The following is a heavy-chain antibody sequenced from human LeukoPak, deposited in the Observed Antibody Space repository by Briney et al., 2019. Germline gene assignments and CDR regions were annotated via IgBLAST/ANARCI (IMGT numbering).Heavy chain of an antibody. CDR3: ARDIPVDSRSSVPKPVRDS. Sequence: GGSLRLSCAASGFTISHNYMSWVRQAPGKGLQWVSVIYSNTSAYYADCVKGRFTISRHNSKNTLYLQMTSLRAEDTAVYYCARDIPVDSRSSVPKPVRDSWGQGTLVTVSS. J-gene: IGHJ5*02. CDR2: IYSNTSA. CDR1: GFTISHNY. D-gene: IGHD6-6*01. V-gene: IGHV3-53*04.